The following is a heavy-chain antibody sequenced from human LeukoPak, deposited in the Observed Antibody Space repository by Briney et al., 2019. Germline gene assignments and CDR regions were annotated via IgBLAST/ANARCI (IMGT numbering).Heavy chain of an antibody. CDR2: IYYSGST. V-gene: IGHV4-39*02. J-gene: IGHJ4*02. CDR1: GGSISSSSYY. D-gene: IGHD6-13*01. CDR3: ARDPTRGIAAVGTSKPLYYFDY. Sequence: SETLSLTCTVSGGSISSSSYYWGWIRQPPGKGLEWIGSIYYSGSTYYNPSLKSRVTISVDTSKNQFSLKLSSVTAADTAVYYCARDPTRGIAAVGTSKPLYYFDYWGQGTLVTVSS.